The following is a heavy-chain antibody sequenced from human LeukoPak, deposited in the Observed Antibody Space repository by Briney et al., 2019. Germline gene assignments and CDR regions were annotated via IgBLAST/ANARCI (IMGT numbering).Heavy chain of an antibody. CDR3: ARPSYYYDSSGYSTGAFDI. V-gene: IGHV1-24*01. CDR2: FDPEDGET. J-gene: IGHJ3*02. Sequence: ASVKVSCKVSGYTLTELSMHWVRQAPGKGLEWMGGFDPEDGETIYAQKFQGRVTMTEDTSTDTAYMGLSSLRSEDTAVYYCARPSYYYDSSGYSTGAFDIWGQGTMVTVSS. D-gene: IGHD3-22*01. CDR1: GYTLTELS.